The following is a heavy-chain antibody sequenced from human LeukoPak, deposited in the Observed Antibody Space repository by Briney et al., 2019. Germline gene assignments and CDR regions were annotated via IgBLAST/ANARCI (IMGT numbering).Heavy chain of an antibody. CDR1: GFTFSSYA. J-gene: IGHJ4*02. Sequence: GGFLRLSCAASGFTFSSYAMSWVRQAPGKGLEWVSAISGSGGSTYYADSVKGRFTISRDNSKNTLYLQMNSLRAEDTAVYYCAKGDDILTGYSDYWGQGTLVTVSS. CDR3: AKGDDILTGYSDY. CDR2: ISGSGGST. D-gene: IGHD3-9*01. V-gene: IGHV3-23*01.